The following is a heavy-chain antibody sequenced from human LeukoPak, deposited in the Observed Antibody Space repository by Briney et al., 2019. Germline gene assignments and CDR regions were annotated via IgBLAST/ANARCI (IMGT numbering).Heavy chain of an antibody. J-gene: IGHJ4*02. Sequence: GGSLRLSCAASGFTFSSYAMHWVRQAPGKGLEWVAVISYDGSNKYYADSVKGRFTISRDNSKNTLYLQMNSLRAEDTAVYYCARDLSGVIPAATFDYWGQGTLVTVSS. V-gene: IGHV3-30-3*01. CDR3: ARDLSGVIPAATFDY. CDR1: GFTFSSYA. D-gene: IGHD2-2*01. CDR2: ISYDGSNK.